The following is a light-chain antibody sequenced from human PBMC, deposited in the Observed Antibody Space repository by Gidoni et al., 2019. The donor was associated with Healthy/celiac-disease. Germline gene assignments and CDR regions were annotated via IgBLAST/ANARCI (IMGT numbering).Light chain of an antibody. Sequence: DIVMTQSPLSLPVTPGEPASISCRSSQSLLHSNGYNYLDWYLQKPGQSPQLLIYLGSNRASGVPDRFSGSGSGTDFTLKLSRVEAEDVGVYYCMQALQTPTFXXXTKVEIK. CDR3: MQALQTPT. J-gene: IGKJ1*01. CDR2: LGS. V-gene: IGKV2-28*01. CDR1: QSLLHSNGYNY.